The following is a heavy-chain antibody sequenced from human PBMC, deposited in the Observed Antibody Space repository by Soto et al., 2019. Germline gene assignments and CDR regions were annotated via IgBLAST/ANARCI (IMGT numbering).Heavy chain of an antibody. J-gene: IGHJ5*02. CDR3: ARVVGDLGHWFDP. Sequence: ASVKVSCKASGYTFTSYAMHWVRQAPGQRLEWMGWINAGNGNTKYSQKFQGRVTITRDTSASTAYMELSSLRSDDTAVYYCARVVGDLGHWFDPWGQGTLVTVSS. CDR2: INAGNGNT. CDR1: GYTFTSYA. V-gene: IGHV1-3*01. D-gene: IGHD1-26*01.